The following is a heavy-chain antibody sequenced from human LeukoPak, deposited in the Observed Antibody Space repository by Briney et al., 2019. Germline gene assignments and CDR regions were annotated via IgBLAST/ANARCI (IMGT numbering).Heavy chain of an antibody. CDR1: GFTFSSYS. Sequence: TGGSLRLSCAASGFTFSSYSMNWVRQAPGKGLEWVANIKQDGSEKYYVDSVKGRFTISRDNAKNSLYLQMNSLRAEDTAVYYCARDYYYDSSGYYYEGSGVNYWGQGTLVTVSS. J-gene: IGHJ4*02. CDR3: ARDYYYDSSGYYYEGSGVNY. D-gene: IGHD3-22*01. CDR2: IKQDGSEK. V-gene: IGHV3-7*01.